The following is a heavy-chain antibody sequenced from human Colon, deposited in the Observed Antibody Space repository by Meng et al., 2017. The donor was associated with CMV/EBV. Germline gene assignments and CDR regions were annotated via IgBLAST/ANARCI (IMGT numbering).Heavy chain of an antibody. J-gene: IGHJ4*02. CDR3: ATLSIYDSTISDF. D-gene: IGHD5/OR15-5a*01. CDR2: MNPNSGDT. CDR1: GGTLRSYT. V-gene: IGHV1-2*02. Sequence: ASVKVSCKASGGTLRSYTTSWVRQAPGRGLEWMGWMNPNSGDTNYAQKFQDRVEMTRDTTVNTAYLDLTSLRSADTAVYYCATLSIYDSTISDFWGQGTLVTVSS.